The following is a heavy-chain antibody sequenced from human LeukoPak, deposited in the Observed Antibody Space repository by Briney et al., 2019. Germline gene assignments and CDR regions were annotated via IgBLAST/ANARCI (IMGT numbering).Heavy chain of an antibody. Sequence: PSETLSLTCTVSGGSIRSSDYYWGWIRQPPGKGLEWIGCIYYSGSTYYNPSLKSRVTISIDTSKNQFSLMLSSVTAADTAVYYCARGKYDSGGYYLDYWGQGTLVTVSS. CDR2: IYYSGST. V-gene: IGHV4-39*01. CDR3: ARGKYDSGGYYLDY. J-gene: IGHJ4*02. CDR1: GGSIRSSDYY. D-gene: IGHD3-22*01.